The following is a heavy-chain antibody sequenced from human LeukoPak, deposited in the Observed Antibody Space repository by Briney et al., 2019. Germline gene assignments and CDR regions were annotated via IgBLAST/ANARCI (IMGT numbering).Heavy chain of an antibody. V-gene: IGHV4-59*12. CDR1: GGSISSYY. Sequence: SETLSLTCTVSGGSISSYYWRWIRHPPGKGLEWIGYIYYSGSTYYNPSLKSRVTISINTSKNQFSLKLSSVTAADTAVYYCARAGGSGLIDYWGQGTLVTVSS. CDR3: ARAGGSGLIDY. CDR2: IYYSGST. J-gene: IGHJ4*02. D-gene: IGHD6-19*01.